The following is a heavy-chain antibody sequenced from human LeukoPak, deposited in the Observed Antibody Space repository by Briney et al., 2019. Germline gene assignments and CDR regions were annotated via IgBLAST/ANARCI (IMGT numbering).Heavy chain of an antibody. V-gene: IGHV1-18*01. CDR1: GYTFTNFG. Sequence: ASVKVSCKASGYTFTNFGISWVRQAPGQGLEWMGWISAYNGNTHYAQKFQGRVTMTTDTSTSTAYMELRSLRSDDTAVYYCARDLGYYVDYWGQGTLVTVSS. D-gene: IGHD3-10*01. CDR3: ARDLGYYVDY. CDR2: ISAYNGNT. J-gene: IGHJ4*02.